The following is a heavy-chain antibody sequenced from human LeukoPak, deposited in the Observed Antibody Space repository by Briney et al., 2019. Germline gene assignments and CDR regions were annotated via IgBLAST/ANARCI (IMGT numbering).Heavy chain of an antibody. J-gene: IGHJ4*02. Sequence: SVKVSCKASGGTFNSYAINWVRQAPGQGLEWMGGIIPRLGTTKYIEKFQGRIRITTDESTTTAYMEQTSLRSEDTPGYYCAADGTDWGQGTLVTVSS. CDR2: IIPRLGTT. CDR1: GGTFNSYA. CDR3: AADGTD. V-gene: IGHV1-69*05.